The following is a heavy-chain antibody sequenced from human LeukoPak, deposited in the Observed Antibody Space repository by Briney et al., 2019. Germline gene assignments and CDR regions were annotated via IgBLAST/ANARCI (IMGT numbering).Heavy chain of an antibody. V-gene: IGHV4-38-2*02. J-gene: IGHJ4*02. CDR2: IYHSGST. D-gene: IGHD3-22*01. CDR3: ARSSGYYWDFDY. Sequence: PSGTLSLTCTVSGYSIGSGYYWGWIRQPPGKGLEWIGSIYHSGSTYYNPSLKSRVTISVDTSKNQFSLKLSSVTAADTAVYYCARSSGYYWDFDYWGQGTLVTVSS. CDR1: GYSIGSGYY.